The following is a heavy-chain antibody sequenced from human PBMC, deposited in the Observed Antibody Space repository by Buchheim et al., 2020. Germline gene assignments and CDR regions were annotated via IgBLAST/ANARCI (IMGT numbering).Heavy chain of an antibody. CDR1: GYGFTSYG. V-gene: IGHV1-8*01. J-gene: IGHJ4*02. CDR3: AQLDGSGTYLHLHQ. D-gene: IGHD3-10*01. CDR2: MNTNNDDT. Sequence: QVQLVQSGAEVKKPGASVKVSCKALGYGFTSYGINWVRQASGQGLEWMGWMNTNNDDTGYAQKFQGRIAMTRDTSISTAYMELHSLTSEDTAVYYCAQLDGSGTYLHLHQWGQGTL.